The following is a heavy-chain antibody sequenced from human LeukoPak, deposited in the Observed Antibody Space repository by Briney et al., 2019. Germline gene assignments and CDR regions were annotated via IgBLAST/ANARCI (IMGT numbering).Heavy chain of an antibody. CDR1: GGSISSSSYY. J-gene: IGHJ5*02. CDR3: ARLSPSGRYFDWSPSGFDP. CDR2: IYYSGST. D-gene: IGHD3-9*01. Sequence: SETLSLTCTVSGGSISSSSYYWGWIRQPPGKGLEWIGSIYYSGSTYYNPSLRSRVTISVDTSKNQFSLKLSSVTAADTAVYYCARLSPSGRYFDWSPSGFDPWGQGTLVTVSS. V-gene: IGHV4-39*01.